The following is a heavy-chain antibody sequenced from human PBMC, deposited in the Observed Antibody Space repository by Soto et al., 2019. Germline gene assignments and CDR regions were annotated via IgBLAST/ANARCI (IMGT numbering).Heavy chain of an antibody. J-gene: IGHJ4*02. Sequence: SETLSLTCTVSGGSISSYYWSWIRQPPGKGLECIGYIYYSGSTNYNPSLKSRVTISVDTSKNQFSLKLSSVTAADTAVYYFARLSNYDFWSGYYAFFDYWGQGTLVTVSS. CDR2: IYYSGST. CDR3: ARLSNYDFWSGYYAFFDY. CDR1: GGSISSYY. D-gene: IGHD3-3*01. V-gene: IGHV4-59*08.